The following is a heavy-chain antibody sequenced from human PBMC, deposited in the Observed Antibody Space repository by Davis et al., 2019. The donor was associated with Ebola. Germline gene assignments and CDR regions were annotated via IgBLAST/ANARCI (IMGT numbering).Heavy chain of an antibody. CDR1: GYTFNSHG. J-gene: IGHJ4*02. CDR3: ARGRIGGWNFDY. Sequence: AASVKVSCKASGYTFNSHGISWVRQAPGQGLEWMAWISAYNGHTNYAQKFQGRLTLTTDTSTSTVYMELRSLTSDDTAEYYCARGRIGGWNFDYWGQETRVTVSS. CDR2: ISAYNGHT. D-gene: IGHD6-19*01. V-gene: IGHV1-18*01.